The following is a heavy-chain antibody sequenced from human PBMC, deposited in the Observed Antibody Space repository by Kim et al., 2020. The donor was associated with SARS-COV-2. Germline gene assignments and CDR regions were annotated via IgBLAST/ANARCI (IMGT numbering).Heavy chain of an antibody. V-gene: IGHV4-59*08. D-gene: IGHD3-9*01. CDR3: ARAREYYDILTGRFDY. Sequence: SETLSLTCTVSGGSISSYYWSWIRQPPGKGLEWIGYIYYSGSTNYNPSLKSRVTISVATSKNQFSLKLSSVTAADTAVYYCARAREYYDILTGRFDYWGQGTLVTVSS. CDR2: IYYSGST. CDR1: GGSISSYY. J-gene: IGHJ4*02.